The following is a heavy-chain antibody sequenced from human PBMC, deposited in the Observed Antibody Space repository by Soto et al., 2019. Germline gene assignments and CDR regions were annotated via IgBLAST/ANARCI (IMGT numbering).Heavy chain of an antibody. Sequence: QVQLVQSGAEVKRPGDSVKVSCKTSGYIFTSYWIHWVRQAPGQGLEWMGLIKPSGGSTTYAQKFQGRVTMTRDTPTSTVYMELRSLKSEDTAVYYFARVEGYSADERDWGQGTLVTVSS. V-gene: IGHV1-46*01. CDR2: IKPSGGST. J-gene: IGHJ4*02. CDR3: ARVEGYSADERD. CDR1: GYIFTSYW. D-gene: IGHD5-12*01.